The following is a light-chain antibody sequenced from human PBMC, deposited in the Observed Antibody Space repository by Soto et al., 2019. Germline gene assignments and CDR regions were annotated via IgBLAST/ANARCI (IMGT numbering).Light chain of an antibody. CDR3: AAWDDSLDGFYV. CDR2: NNN. Sequence: SVLTQPPSASGTPGQRVTISCSGSSSNIGTNTVNWYLQLPGTAPKLLMYNNNQRPSGVPERFSGSKSGTSASLAIGGLQSEDEADYYCAAWDDSLDGFYVFGSGTKVT. V-gene: IGLV1-44*01. CDR1: SSNIGTNT. J-gene: IGLJ1*01.